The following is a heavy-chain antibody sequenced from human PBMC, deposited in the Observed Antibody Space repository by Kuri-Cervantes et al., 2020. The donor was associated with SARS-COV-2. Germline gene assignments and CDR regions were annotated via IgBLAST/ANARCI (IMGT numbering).Heavy chain of an antibody. CDR2: ISSNGGST. CDR3: ARDSSNYYDSSGSPKVGWFDP. Sequence: GGSLRLSCSASGFTFSSYAMHWVRQAPGKGLEYVSAISSNGGSTYYADSVKGRFTISRDNSKNTLYLRMNSLRAEDTAVYYCARDSSNYYDSSGSPKVGWFDPWGQGTLVTVSS. V-gene: IGHV3-64*04. D-gene: IGHD3-22*01. CDR1: GFTFSSYA. J-gene: IGHJ5*02.